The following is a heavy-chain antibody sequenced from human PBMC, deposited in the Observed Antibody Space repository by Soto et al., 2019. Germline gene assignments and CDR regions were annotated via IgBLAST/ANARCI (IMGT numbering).Heavy chain of an antibody. CDR1: GYSFAGYW. CDR2: IDPSDSQT. Sequence: PGESLKISCKGSGYSFAGYWITWVRQKPGKGLEWMGRIDPSDSQTYYSPSFRGHVTISATKSITTVFLQWSSLRASDTAMYYCARQIYDSDTGPNFQYSFDSWGQGTTVPVSP. V-gene: IGHV5-10-1*01. J-gene: IGHJ4*02. CDR3: ARQIYDSDTGPNFQYSFDS. D-gene: IGHD3-22*01.